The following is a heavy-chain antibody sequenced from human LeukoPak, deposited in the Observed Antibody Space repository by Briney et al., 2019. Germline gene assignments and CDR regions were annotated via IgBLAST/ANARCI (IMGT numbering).Heavy chain of an antibody. CDR1: GLMFSSYA. CDR2: VSGSGGST. J-gene: IGHJ4*02. D-gene: IGHD5-18*01. V-gene: IGHV3-23*01. Sequence: GGSLRLSCAASGLMFSSYAMNWVRQAPGKGLEWVSSVSGSGGSTNYADSVKGRFTISRDKSKNTLYLEMNSLRAEDTAVYYCAKDHSKFDYWGQGTLVTVSS. CDR3: AKDHSKFDY.